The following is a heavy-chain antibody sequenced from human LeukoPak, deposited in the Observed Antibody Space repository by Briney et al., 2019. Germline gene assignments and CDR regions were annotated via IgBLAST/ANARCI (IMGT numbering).Heavy chain of an antibody. V-gene: IGHV3-7*01. CDR3: ARDSKEITIFGVVMRGGFDP. CDR2: IKQDGSEK. J-gene: IGHJ5*02. D-gene: IGHD3-3*01. CDR1: GFTFSSYG. Sequence: EGSLRLSCAASGFTFSSYGMSWVRQAPGKGLEWVANIKQDGSEKYYVDSVKGRFTISRDNAKNSLYLQMNSLRAEDTAVYYCARDSKEITIFGVVMRGGFDPWGQGTLVTVSS.